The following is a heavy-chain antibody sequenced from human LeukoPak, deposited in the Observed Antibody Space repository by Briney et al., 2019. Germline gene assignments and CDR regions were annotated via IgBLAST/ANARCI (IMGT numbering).Heavy chain of an antibody. CDR1: GGSIRSSSYY. V-gene: IGHV4-39*01. CDR2: IYYSGST. Sequence: SETLSLTCTVSGGSIRSSSYYWGWIRQPPGEWLEWIGSIYYSGSTYYNPSLKSRVTISVDTSKNQFSLKLSSVTAADTAVYYCARIQLWDYYFDYWGQGTLVTVSS. J-gene: IGHJ4*02. CDR3: ARIQLWDYYFDY. D-gene: IGHD5-18*01.